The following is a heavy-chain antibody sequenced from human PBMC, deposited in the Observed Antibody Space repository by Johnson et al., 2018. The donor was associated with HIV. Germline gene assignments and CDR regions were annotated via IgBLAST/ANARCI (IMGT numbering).Heavy chain of an antibody. Sequence: QVQLVESGGGVVQPGRSLRLSCAASGFTFSNYVMHWVRQAPGKGLEWVAVISYDGSNKYYADSVKGRFTISRDNAKNSLYLQMNTLRAEDTALYYCARGDPEWFHAFDVWGQGTMVTVSS. V-gene: IGHV3-30*03. CDR2: ISYDGSNK. CDR1: GFTFSNYV. CDR3: ARGDPEWFHAFDV. D-gene: IGHD3-10*01. J-gene: IGHJ3*01.